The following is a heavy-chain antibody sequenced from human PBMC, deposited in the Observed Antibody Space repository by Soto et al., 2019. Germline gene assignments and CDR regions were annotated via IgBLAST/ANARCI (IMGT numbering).Heavy chain of an antibody. CDR2: ISDSGNTK. CDR3: ARLGPYGSESYSFRYNRFDP. CDR1: GFPFDRYL. V-gene: IGHV3-48*01. Sequence: GGSLRLSCAASGFPFDRYLMNWVRHAPGKGLEWFSYISDSGNTKYYADSVKGRFTISRDNAKHSLYLQMNSLRGEDTAMYYCARLGPYGSESYSFRYNRFDPWGQGTQVTVSS. D-gene: IGHD3-10*01. J-gene: IGHJ5*02.